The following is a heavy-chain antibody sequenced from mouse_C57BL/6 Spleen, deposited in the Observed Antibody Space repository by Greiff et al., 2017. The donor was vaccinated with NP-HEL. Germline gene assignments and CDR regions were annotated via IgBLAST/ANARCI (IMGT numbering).Heavy chain of an antibody. CDR1: GFTFSDYG. V-gene: IGHV5-17*01. D-gene: IGHD2-3*01. Sequence: EVKLQESGGGLVKPGGSLKLSCAASGFTFSDYGMHWVRQAPEKGLEWVAYISSGSSTIYYADTVKGRFTISRDNAKNTLFLQMTSLRSEDTAMYYCAREDGYSGAMDYWGQGTSVTVSS. J-gene: IGHJ4*01. CDR2: ISSGSSTI. CDR3: AREDGYSGAMDY.